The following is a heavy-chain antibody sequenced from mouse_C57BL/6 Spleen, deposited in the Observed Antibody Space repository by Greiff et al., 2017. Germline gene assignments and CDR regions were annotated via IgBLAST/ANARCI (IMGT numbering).Heavy chain of an antibody. CDR3: ARTVTTVVAGDAMDY. CDR1: GFTFTDYY. CDR2: IRNKANGYTT. J-gene: IGHJ4*01. D-gene: IGHD1-1*01. V-gene: IGHV7-3*01. Sequence: EVNLVESGGGLVQPGGSLSLSCAASGFTFTDYYMSWVRQPPGKALEWLGFIRNKANGYTTEYSASVKGRFTISRDNSQSILYLQMNALRAEDSATYYCARTVTTVVAGDAMDYWGQGTSVTVSS.